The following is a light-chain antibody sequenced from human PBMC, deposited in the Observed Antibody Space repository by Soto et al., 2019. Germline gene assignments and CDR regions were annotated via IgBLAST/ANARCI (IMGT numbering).Light chain of an antibody. J-gene: IGKJ1*01. V-gene: IGKV1-5*01. CDR3: QQYITYST. CDR1: QSISTS. Sequence: EIQMTQSPSTLSASVGDTVAITCRASQSISTSLAWYQQKPGKAPNLLISGASTLEEGVPSRFRGSGSGTEFTLTITSLQTDDFATYYCQQYITYSTFGQGTKVDI. CDR2: GAS.